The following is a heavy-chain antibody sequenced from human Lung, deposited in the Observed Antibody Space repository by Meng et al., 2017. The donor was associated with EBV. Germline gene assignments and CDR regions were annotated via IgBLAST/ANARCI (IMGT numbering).Heavy chain of an antibody. J-gene: IGHJ5*02. CDR3: AREDGSGTYYNFRWFEP. V-gene: IGHV3-74*01. CDR2: ISIDGNTT. CDR1: GFTFSSYW. Sequence: EVQLVESGGGLVQPGGSLRVSCAASGFTFSSYWMHWVRQAPGKGLVWVSRISIDGNTTGYADSVEGRFTISRDNAKNTLYLQMNSLRVEDTAVYYCAREDGSGTYYNFRWFEPWGQGTMVTVAS. D-gene: IGHD3-10*01.